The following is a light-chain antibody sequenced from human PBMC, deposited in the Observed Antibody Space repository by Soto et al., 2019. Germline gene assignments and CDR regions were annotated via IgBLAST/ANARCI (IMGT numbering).Light chain of an antibody. CDR1: QGISNW. Sequence: DIQMTQSPSSVSASVGDRVTITCRASQGISNWLAWYQQKPGKAPKLLIYAASSLQSGVPSRFSGIDSGTDLPSPISSLHPEDFATSSCHQANSFPATFGQGTRLEI. CDR2: AAS. V-gene: IGKV1-12*01. CDR3: HQANSFPAT. J-gene: IGKJ5*01.